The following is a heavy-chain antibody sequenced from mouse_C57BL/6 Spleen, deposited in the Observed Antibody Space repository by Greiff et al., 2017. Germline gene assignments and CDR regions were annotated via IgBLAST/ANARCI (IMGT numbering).Heavy chain of an antibody. CDR2: IDPSDSYT. D-gene: IGHD1-1*01. CDR1: GYTFTSYW. CDR3: ARGRVYYYGRSYVNGFAD. V-gene: IGHV1-69*01. J-gene: IGHJ3*01. Sequence: QVQLQQPGAELVMPGASVKLSCKASGYTFTSYWMHWVKQRPGQGLEWIGEIDPSDSYTNYNQKFKGKSTLTVDKSSSTAYMQLSSLTSEDSAVYYGARGRVYYYGRSYVNGFADWGQGTLVTVSA.